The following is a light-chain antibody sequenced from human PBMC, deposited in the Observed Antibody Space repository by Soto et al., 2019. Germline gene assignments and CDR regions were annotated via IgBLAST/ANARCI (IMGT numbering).Light chain of an antibody. Sequence: PGERATLSCRATQSISINYLAWYQQKPGQAPRLLIYIASRRATGIPDRFSGSGSGTDFTLTISRLEPEDSALYYCQQYGTSPWTFGQGTKVEIK. CDR2: IAS. CDR1: QSISINY. CDR3: QQYGTSPWT. J-gene: IGKJ1*01. V-gene: IGKV3-20*01.